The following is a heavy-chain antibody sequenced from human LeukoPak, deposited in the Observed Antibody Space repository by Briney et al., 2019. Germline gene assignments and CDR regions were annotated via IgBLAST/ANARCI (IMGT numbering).Heavy chain of an antibody. CDR1: GYTFTSYG. V-gene: IGHV1-18*01. Sequence: ASVKVSCKASGYTFTSYGISWVRQAPVQGLEWMGWSSAYNGNTNYAQKLQGRVTMTTDTSTSTAYMELRSLRSDDTAVYYCARDYRYYDYVWGSYRYTIVDYWGQGTLVTVSS. J-gene: IGHJ4*02. D-gene: IGHD3-16*02. CDR3: ARDYRYYDYVWGSYRYTIVDY. CDR2: SSAYNGNT.